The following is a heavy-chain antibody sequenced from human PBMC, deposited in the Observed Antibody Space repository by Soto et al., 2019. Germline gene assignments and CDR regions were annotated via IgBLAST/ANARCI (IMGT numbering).Heavy chain of an antibody. Sequence: ASVKVSCKVSGYTLTELSMHWVRQAPGKGLEWMGGFDPEDGETIYAQKFQGRVTMTEDTSTDTAYMELSSLRSEDTAVYYCATVGYCSFFCCYQPSVRWFYLWGQGSLVTVSA. CDR1: GYTLTELS. J-gene: IGHJ5*02. CDR3: ATVGYCSFFCCYQPSVRWFYL. V-gene: IGHV1-24*01. CDR2: FDPEDGET. D-gene: IGHD2-15*01.